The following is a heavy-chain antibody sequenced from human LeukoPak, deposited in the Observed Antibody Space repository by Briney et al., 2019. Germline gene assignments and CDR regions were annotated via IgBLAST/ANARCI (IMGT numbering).Heavy chain of an antibody. D-gene: IGHD2-2*01. CDR2: IKQDGGEK. CDR1: GFTFSSYS. V-gene: IGHV3-7*01. CDR3: ARTEYCSPTSCKYASF. Sequence: GGSLRLSCAASGFTFSSYSMNWVRQAPGKGLEWVANIKQDGGEKYYVDSVKGRFTISRDNAKNTLYLQMNSLRAEDTAVYYCARTEYCSPTSCKYASFWGQGTMVTVSS. J-gene: IGHJ3*01.